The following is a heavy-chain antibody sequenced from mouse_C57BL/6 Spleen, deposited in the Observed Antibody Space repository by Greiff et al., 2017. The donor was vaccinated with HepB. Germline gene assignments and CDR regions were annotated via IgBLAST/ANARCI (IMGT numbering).Heavy chain of an antibody. CDR3: ARDDYGSSLYYFDY. J-gene: IGHJ2*01. D-gene: IGHD1-1*01. Sequence: EVKLVESGGGLVKPGGSLKLSCAASGFTFSSYAMSWVRQTPEKRLEWVATISDGGSYTYYPDNVKGRFTISRDNAKNNLYLQMSHLKSEDTAMYYCARDDYGSSLYYFDYWGQGTTLTVSS. CDR1: GFTFSSYA. CDR2: ISDGGSYT. V-gene: IGHV5-4*01.